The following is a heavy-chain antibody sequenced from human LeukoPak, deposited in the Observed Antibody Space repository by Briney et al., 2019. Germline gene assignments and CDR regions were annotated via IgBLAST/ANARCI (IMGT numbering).Heavy chain of an antibody. Sequence: GGSLRLSCAASGFTFSSYAMHWVRQAPGKGLEWVAVISYDGSNEYYADSVKGRFTISRDNSKNTLYLQMNSLRAEDTAVYYCARVNSPYCSGGSCYSFYYGMDVWGQGTTVTVSS. CDR3: ARVNSPYCSGGSCYSFYYGMDV. CDR2: ISYDGSNE. V-gene: IGHV3-30-3*01. CDR1: GFTFSSYA. D-gene: IGHD2-15*01. J-gene: IGHJ6*02.